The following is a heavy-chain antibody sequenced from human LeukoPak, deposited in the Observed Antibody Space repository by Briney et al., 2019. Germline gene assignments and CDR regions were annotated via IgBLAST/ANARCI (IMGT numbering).Heavy chain of an antibody. V-gene: IGHV4-39*01. D-gene: IGHD3-16*01. CDR1: GGSISSSSYY. Sequence: SETLSLTCTVSGGSISSSSYYWGWIRQPPGKGLEWIGSIYYSGSTYYNPSLKSRVTISVDTPKNQFSLKLSSVTAAATAVYYCGRFPLGRGNILGYFDYWGQGTLVTVSS. CDR2: IYYSGST. CDR3: GRFPLGRGNILGYFDY. J-gene: IGHJ4*02.